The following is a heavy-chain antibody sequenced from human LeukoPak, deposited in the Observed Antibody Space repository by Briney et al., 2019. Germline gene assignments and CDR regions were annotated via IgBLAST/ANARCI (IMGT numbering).Heavy chain of an antibody. CDR2: IIPIFGTA. CDR1: GGTFSSYT. Sequence: SVKVSCKASGGTFSSYTISWVRQAPGQGLEWMGGIIPIFGTANYAQKFQGRVTITADESTSTAYMELSSLRSEDTAVYYCARVKRGTPAAIDYWGQGTLVTVSS. CDR3: ARVKRGTPAAIDY. V-gene: IGHV1-69*01. J-gene: IGHJ4*02. D-gene: IGHD2-2*01.